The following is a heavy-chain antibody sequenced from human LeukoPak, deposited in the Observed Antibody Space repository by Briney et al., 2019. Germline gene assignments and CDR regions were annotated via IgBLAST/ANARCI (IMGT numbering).Heavy chain of an antibody. CDR1: GFTFSSYA. CDR2: ISVSGAGT. D-gene: IGHD3-22*01. CDR3: ARENALYYDSSGYYYH. V-gene: IGHV3-23*01. J-gene: IGHJ5*02. Sequence: PGGSLRLSCSASGFTFSSYAVSWVRQAPGKGLEWVSAISVSGAGTYYADSVKGRFTISRDNSKNSLYLQMNSLRAEDTAVYYCARENALYYDSSGYYYHWGQGTLVTVSS.